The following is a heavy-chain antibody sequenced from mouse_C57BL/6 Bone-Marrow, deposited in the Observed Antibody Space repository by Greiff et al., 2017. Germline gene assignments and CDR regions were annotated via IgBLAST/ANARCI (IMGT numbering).Heavy chain of an antibody. Sequence: VQLKESGPVLVKPGASVKMSCKASGYTFTDYYMNWVKQSHGKSLEWIGVINPYNGGTSYNQKFKGKATLTVDKSSSTAYMELNSLTSEDSAVYYCARLPTYRGYCDVWGTGTTVTVSS. J-gene: IGHJ1*03. CDR1: GYTFTDYY. CDR2: INPYNGGT. V-gene: IGHV1-19*01. D-gene: IGHD2-14*01. CDR3: ARLPTYRGYCDV.